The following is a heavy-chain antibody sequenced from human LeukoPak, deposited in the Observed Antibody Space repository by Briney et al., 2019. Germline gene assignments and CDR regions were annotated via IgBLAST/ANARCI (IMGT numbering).Heavy chain of an antibody. Sequence: SETLSLTCTVSGGSISSGDYYWSWIRQPPGKGLEWIGYIYYSGSTYYNPSLKSRVTISVDTSKNQFSLKLSSVTAADTAVYSCARKLRFLEWLPYARWFDPWGQGTLVTVSS. J-gene: IGHJ5*02. D-gene: IGHD3-3*01. V-gene: IGHV4-30-4*08. CDR3: ARKLRFLEWLPYARWFDP. CDR2: IYYSGST. CDR1: GGSISSGDYY.